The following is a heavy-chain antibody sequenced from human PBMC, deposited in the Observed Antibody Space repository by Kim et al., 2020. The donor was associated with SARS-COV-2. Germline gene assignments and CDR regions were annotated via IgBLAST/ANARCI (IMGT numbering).Heavy chain of an antibody. CDR1: GFTFRDYY. V-gene: IGHV3-11*05. D-gene: IGHD7-27*01. CDR3: ARVNWGGYFFDS. CDR2: ISHSSTYT. Sequence: GGSLRLSCAASGFTFRDYYMGWIRQAPGKGLEWVSYISHSSTYTNFADSVKGRFTISRDNAKNSLFLQMDSLRAEDTAVYYCARVNWGGYFFDSWGQGTLVTVSS. J-gene: IGHJ4*01.